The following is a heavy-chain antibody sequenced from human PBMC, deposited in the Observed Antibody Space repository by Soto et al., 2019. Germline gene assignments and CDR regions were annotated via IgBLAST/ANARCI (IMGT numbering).Heavy chain of an antibody. V-gene: IGHV3-64D*08. D-gene: IGHD6-13*01. Sequence: GGSLRLSCSASGFTFSSYAMHWVRQAPGKGLEYVSAISSNGGSTYYADSVKGRFTISRDNSKNTLYLQMSSLRAEDTAVYYCVTSEGSSWYDAYYYGMDVWGQGTTVTVSS. CDR2: ISSNGGST. J-gene: IGHJ6*02. CDR3: VTSEGSSWYDAYYYGMDV. CDR1: GFTFSSYA.